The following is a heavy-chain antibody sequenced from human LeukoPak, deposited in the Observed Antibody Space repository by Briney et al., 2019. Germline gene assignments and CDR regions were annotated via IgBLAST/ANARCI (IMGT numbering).Heavy chain of an antibody. CDR3: ARDPGGQTAFDI. Sequence: GASVKVSCKASGFTFSRSGISRVRPAPGQGLEWMGWINTENGATSYAQKVRGRVAVTTDTYTSTAYMEVRSLTPADTAVYYCARDPGGQTAFDIWGQGTMVIVSS. J-gene: IGHJ3*02. CDR1: GFTFSRSG. D-gene: IGHD1-1*01. V-gene: IGHV1-18*01. CDR2: INTENGAT.